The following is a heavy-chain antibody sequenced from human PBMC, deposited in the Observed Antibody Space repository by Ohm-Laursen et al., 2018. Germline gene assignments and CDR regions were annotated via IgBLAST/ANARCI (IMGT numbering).Heavy chain of an antibody. CDR3: ASCNGELDYLLW. CDR2: ISSSSSTI. Sequence: SLRLSCTASGFTFSSYSMNWVRQAPGKGLEWVSYISSSSSTIYYADSVKGRFTISRDNAKNSLYLQMNSLRAEDTAVYSCASCNGELDYLLWWGQGTLVTVSS. D-gene: IGHD3-10*01. J-gene: IGHJ4*02. V-gene: IGHV3-48*01. CDR1: GFTFSSYS.